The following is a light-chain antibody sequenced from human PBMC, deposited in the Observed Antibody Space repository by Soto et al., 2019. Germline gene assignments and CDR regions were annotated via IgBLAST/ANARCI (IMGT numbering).Light chain of an antibody. CDR1: SSDVGGYNY. Sequence: QAVVTQPASVSGSPGQSITISCTGTSSDVGGYNYVSWYQQHPGKAPKLMIYDVSNRPSGVSNRFSGSKSGNTASLTISGLQAEDEADYYCSSYTSSSPLCVFGTGTTLTVL. CDR2: DVS. J-gene: IGLJ1*01. CDR3: SSYTSSSPLCV. V-gene: IGLV2-14*01.